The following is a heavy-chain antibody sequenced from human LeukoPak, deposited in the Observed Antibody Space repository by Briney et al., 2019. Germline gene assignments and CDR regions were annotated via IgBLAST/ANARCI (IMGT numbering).Heavy chain of an antibody. CDR1: GFSFSSYG. V-gene: IGHV3-33*08. CDR3: ARDRSSGAFDY. CDR2: IWHDGSNK. Sequence: GGSLRLSCAASGFSFSSYGMHWVRQAPGRGLEWVAIIWHDGSNKYYADSVKGRFTISRDDSKNTLDLQMNSLRAEDTAVYYCARDRSSGAFDYWGQGTLVTVSS. J-gene: IGHJ4*02. D-gene: IGHD2-15*01.